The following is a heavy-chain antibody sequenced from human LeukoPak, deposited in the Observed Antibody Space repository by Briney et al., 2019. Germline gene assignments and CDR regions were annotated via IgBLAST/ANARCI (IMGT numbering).Heavy chain of an antibody. V-gene: IGHV4-38-2*02. D-gene: IGHD1-14*01. CDR1: GYSISSGYY. J-gene: IGHJ6*03. Sequence: PSETLSLTCTVSGYSISSGYYWGWIRQPPGKGLEWIGSIYHSGSTYYNPSLKSRVTISVDTSKNQFSLKLSSVTAADTAVYYCARGYTGYMDVWGKGTTVTVSS. CDR2: IYHSGST. CDR3: ARGYTGYMDV.